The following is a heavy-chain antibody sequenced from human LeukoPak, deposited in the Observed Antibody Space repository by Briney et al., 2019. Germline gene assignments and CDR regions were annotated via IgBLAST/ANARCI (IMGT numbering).Heavy chain of an antibody. CDR3: ARDLSSGWPYYYGMDV. Sequence: PGGSLRLSCAASGFTVSSNYMSWVRQAPGKGLEWVSVIYSGSSTYYADSVKGRFTISRDNSKNTLYLQMNSLRAEDTAVYYCARDLSSGWPYYYGMDVWGQGTTVTVSS. J-gene: IGHJ6*02. D-gene: IGHD6-19*01. CDR1: GFTVSSNY. V-gene: IGHV3-66*01. CDR2: IYSGSST.